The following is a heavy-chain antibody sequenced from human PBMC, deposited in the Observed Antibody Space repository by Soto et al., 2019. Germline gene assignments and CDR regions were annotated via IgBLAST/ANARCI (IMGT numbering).Heavy chain of an antibody. Sequence: PGESLKISCKGSGYSFTTYWIGWVRQMPGKGLEWMGIIYPGDSDTRYSPSFQGQVTISADKSISTAYLQWSSLKASDTAMYYCARISVYDICTCSGAPPKFFDYWGQGTLVTVSS. V-gene: IGHV5-51*01. CDR3: ARISVYDICTCSGAPPKFFDY. CDR1: GYSFTTYW. D-gene: IGHD3-22*01. J-gene: IGHJ4*02. CDR2: IYPGDSDT.